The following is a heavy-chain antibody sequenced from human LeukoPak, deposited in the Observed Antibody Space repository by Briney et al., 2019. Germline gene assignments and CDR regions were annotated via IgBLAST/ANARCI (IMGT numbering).Heavy chain of an antibody. V-gene: IGHV4-39*01. D-gene: IGHD3-22*01. CDR3: ARRVNSSGYYHYYYYMVV. Sequence: KTSETLSLTCTVSGGSISSSSYYWGWIRQPPGKGLEWIGSIYYSGSTYYNPSLKSRVTISVDTSKNQFSLKLSSVTAADTAVYYCARRVNSSGYYHYYYYMVVWGKGTTVTVSS. CDR2: IYYSGST. CDR1: GGSISSSSYY. J-gene: IGHJ6*03.